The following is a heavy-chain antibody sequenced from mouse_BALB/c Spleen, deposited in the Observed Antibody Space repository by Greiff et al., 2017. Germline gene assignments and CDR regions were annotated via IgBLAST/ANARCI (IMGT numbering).Heavy chain of an antibody. CDR3: TREGSNYGYFDV. CDR1: GFTFSSYT. D-gene: IGHD2-5*01. CDR2: ISSGGSYT. V-gene: IGHV5-6-4*01. Sequence: EVQVVESGGGLVKPGGSLKLSCAASGFTFSSYTMSWVRQTPEKRLEWVATISSGGSYTYYPDSVKGRFTISRDNAKNTLYLQMSSLKSEDTAMYYCTREGSNYGYFDVWGAGTTVTVSS. J-gene: IGHJ1*01.